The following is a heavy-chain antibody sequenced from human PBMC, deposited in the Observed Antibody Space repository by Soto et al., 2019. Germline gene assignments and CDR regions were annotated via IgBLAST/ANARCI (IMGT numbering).Heavy chain of an antibody. CDR3: ARELQAYYYGMDV. CDR2: TYYRSKWYN. V-gene: IGHV6-1*01. J-gene: IGHJ6*02. Sequence: QTRSRACGFSGDSVSSNRAAWNWIRQSPSRGLEWLGRTYYRSKWYNDYAVSVKSRITINPDTSKNQFSLQLNSVTPQATAVYYCARELQAYYYGMDVWSQGTTVTVSS. CDR1: GDSVSSNRAA.